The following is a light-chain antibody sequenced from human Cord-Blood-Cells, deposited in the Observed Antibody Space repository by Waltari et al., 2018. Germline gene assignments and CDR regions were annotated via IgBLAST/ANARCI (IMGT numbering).Light chain of an antibody. CDR2: EGS. Sequence: QSALTQPAYVSGSPGQSITLSCTGTSSDVGCYNLVSWYQQHPGKAPKLMIYEGSKRPSGVSNRFSGSKSGNTASLTISGLQAEDEADYYCCSYAGSSTWVFGGGTKLTVL. V-gene: IGLV2-23*01. CDR1: SSDVGCYNL. J-gene: IGLJ3*02. CDR3: CSYAGSSTWV.